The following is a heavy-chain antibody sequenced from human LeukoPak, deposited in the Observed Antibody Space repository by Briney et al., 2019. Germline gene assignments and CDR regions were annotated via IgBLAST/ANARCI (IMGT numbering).Heavy chain of an antibody. J-gene: IGHJ4*02. Sequence: PSETLSLTCTVSGGSISSSSYYWGWIRQPPGKGLEWIGSIYYSGSTYYNPSLKSRVTISVDTSKNQFSLKLSSVTAADTAVYYCARGSSGWYLPSRLFDYWGQGTLVTVSS. V-gene: IGHV4-39*07. CDR1: GGSISSSSYY. D-gene: IGHD6-19*01. CDR3: ARGSSGWYLPSRLFDY. CDR2: IYYSGST.